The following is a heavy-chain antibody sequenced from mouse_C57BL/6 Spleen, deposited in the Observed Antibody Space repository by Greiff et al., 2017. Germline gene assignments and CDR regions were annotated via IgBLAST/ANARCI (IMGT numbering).Heavy chain of an antibody. D-gene: IGHD1-1*01. CDR3: AYDYDSSSGYAMDY. Sequence: QVQLQQSGAELVKPGASVKISCKASGYTFTDYYINWVKQRPGQGLEWIGKIGPGGGSTYYNEKFKGKATLTADTSSSTAYRQHSSLTSEDSAVYCCAYDYDSSSGYAMDYWGQGTSVTVSS. J-gene: IGHJ4*01. CDR2: IGPGGGST. V-gene: IGHV1-77*01. CDR1: GYTFTDYY.